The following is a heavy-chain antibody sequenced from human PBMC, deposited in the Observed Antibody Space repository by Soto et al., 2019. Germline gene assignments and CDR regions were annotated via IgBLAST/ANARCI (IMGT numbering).Heavy chain of an antibody. CDR1: GHTFTGYY. Sequence: ASVKVSCKASGHTFTGYYMHWVRQAPGQGLEWMGWINPNSGGTNYAQKFQGWVTMTRDTSISTAYMELSRLRSDDTAVYYCARGPPALYYYYYGMDVWGQGTTVTVSS. V-gene: IGHV1-2*04. CDR3: ARGPPALYYYYYGMDV. D-gene: IGHD2-2*01. J-gene: IGHJ6*02. CDR2: INPNSGGT.